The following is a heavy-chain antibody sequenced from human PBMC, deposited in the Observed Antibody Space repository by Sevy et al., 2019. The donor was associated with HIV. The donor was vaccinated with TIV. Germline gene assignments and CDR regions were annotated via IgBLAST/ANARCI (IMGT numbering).Heavy chain of an antibody. CDR2: IYYSGHI. Sequence: SETLSLTCTVSGGSITSLYWNWIRQPPGKGLEWIANIYYSGHINYNPSLKSRVTLSLDTSKNQFSLRLSSVTAADTAMYYCAGENASGRCYSWGQGTLVTVSS. J-gene: IGHJ4*02. V-gene: IGHV4-59*08. CDR1: GGSITSLY. D-gene: IGHD3-10*01. CDR3: AGENASGRCYS.